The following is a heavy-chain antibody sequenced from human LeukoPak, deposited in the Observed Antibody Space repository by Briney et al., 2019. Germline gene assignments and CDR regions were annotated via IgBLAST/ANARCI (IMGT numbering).Heavy chain of an antibody. CDR1: GGTFCNYA. CDR2: IIPIFGTA. D-gene: IGHD6-19*01. J-gene: IGHJ4*02. V-gene: IGHV1-69*06. CDR3: ARRSGIAVAGAFDY. Sequence: GASVKLSCKASGGTFCNYAIRRVRQAPGQGDEWRGGIIPIFGTANYAQKFRGRVTITADKSTRTAYMELSSLRSEDTAVYYCARRSGIAVAGAFDYWGQGTLVTVSS.